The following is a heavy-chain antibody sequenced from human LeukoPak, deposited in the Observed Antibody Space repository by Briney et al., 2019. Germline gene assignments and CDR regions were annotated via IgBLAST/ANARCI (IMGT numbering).Heavy chain of an antibody. V-gene: IGHV3-7*01. CDR3: ARETYGGNSYYFDY. J-gene: IGHJ4*02. CDR1: GFTFSSYW. D-gene: IGHD4-23*01. CDR2: IKQDGSEK. Sequence: GGSLRLSCAASGFTFSSYWMSWVRQAPGKGLEWVANIKQDGSEKYYVDSVKGRFTFSRDNAKNSLYLQMNSLRAEDTAVYYCARETYGGNSYYFDYWGQGTLVTVSS.